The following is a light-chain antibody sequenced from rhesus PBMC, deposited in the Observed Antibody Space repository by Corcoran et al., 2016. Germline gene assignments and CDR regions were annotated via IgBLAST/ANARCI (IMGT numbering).Light chain of an antibody. V-gene: IGKV1-43*02. CDR3: RQYNSDPLT. CDR1: QGISTY. J-gene: IGKJ4*01. Sequence: DIQMTQSPSSLSVSVGDRVTITCRASQGISTYFNWYQQKPGKAPKRLIFAASSLESGVPSRFSCSGSGTDFHLPISSLQPEDFATYYCRQYNSDPLTFGGGTKVEIK. CDR2: AAS.